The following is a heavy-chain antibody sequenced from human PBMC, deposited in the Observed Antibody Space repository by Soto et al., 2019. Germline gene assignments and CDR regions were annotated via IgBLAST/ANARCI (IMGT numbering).Heavy chain of an antibody. CDR1: GGSISSGGYY. D-gene: IGHD3-22*01. Sequence: QVQLQESGPGLVKPSQTLSLTCTVSGGSISSGGYYWSWIRQHPGKGLEWIGYIYYSGSTYYNPSLRSRVTTYLDTSKNHFSVTLSYVTAADTAVSYCERDSSGYNRRFGPWGQGTLVTVSS. J-gene: IGHJ5*02. CDR3: ERDSSGYNRRFGP. CDR2: IYYSGST. V-gene: IGHV4-31*03.